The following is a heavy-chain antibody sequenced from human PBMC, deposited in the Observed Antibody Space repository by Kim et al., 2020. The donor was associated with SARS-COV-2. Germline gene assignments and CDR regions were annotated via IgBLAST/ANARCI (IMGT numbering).Heavy chain of an antibody. V-gene: IGHV6-1*01. J-gene: IGHJ5*02. CDR1: GDSVSSNSAA. D-gene: IGHD6-13*01. CDR2: TYYRSKWYN. Sequence: SQTLSLTCAISGDSVSSNSAAWNWIRQSPSRGLEWLGRTYYRSKWYNDYAVSVKSRITINPDTSKNQFSLQLNSVTPEDTAVYYCARGDSSSWYGGVDWFDPWGQGTLVTVSS. CDR3: ARGDSSSWYGGVDWFDP.